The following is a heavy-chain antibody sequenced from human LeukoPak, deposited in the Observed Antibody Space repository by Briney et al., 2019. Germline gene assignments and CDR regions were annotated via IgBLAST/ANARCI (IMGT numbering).Heavy chain of an antibody. CDR3: AREVYIPSRKPFDY. Sequence: PSQTLSLTCTVSGGSISSGTYYWTWIRQPAGKGLEWTGRIYTSGSTNYNPSLKSRVTISVDTSKNQFSLKLSSVTAADTAVYYCAREVYIPSRKPFDYWGQGTLVTVSS. CDR2: IYTSGST. V-gene: IGHV4-61*02. J-gene: IGHJ4*02. D-gene: IGHD1-14*01. CDR1: GGSISSGTYY.